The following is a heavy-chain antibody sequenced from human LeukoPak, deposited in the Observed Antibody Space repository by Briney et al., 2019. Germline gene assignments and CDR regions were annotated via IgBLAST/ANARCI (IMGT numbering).Heavy chain of an antibody. CDR3: ARAYYQGDAFDI. Sequence: SETLSLTCTVSGGSISSYYWCWIRQPPGKGLEWIGYIYYSGSTNYNPSLKSRVTISVDTSKNQFSLKLSSVTAADTAVYYCARAYYQGDAFDIWGQGTMVTVSS. CDR2: IYYSGST. CDR1: GGSISSYY. D-gene: IGHD1-26*01. J-gene: IGHJ3*02. V-gene: IGHV4-59*01.